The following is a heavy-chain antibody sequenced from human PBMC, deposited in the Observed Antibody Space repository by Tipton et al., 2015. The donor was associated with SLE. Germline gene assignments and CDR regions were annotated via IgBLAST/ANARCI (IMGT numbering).Heavy chain of an antibody. Sequence: GSLRLSCVASGFTFSSFWMTWVRQAPGKGLEWVANIMQDGSEKYYVESVKGRFTVSRDNAKNSLFLEMSSLSVEDTAVYYCVRKSHSRKAAFDMWGQGTMVTVSS. J-gene: IGHJ3*02. D-gene: IGHD1-14*01. V-gene: IGHV3-7*03. CDR2: IMQDGSEK. CDR1: GFTFSSFW. CDR3: VRKSHSRKAAFDM.